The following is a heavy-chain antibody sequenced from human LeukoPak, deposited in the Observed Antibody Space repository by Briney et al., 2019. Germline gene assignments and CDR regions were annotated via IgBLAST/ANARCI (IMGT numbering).Heavy chain of an antibody. Sequence: SETLSLTCTVPGGSISSSSYYWGWVRQPPGKGLEWIGSIYYSGSTYYNPSLKSRSTISVDTSKNQFSLKLSSVTAAGTAVYYCARPNCGGDCYSGAIGYYFDYWGEGTLVTVSS. CDR3: ARPNCGGDCYSGAIGYYFDY. J-gene: IGHJ4*02. D-gene: IGHD2-21*02. CDR1: GGSISSSSYY. CDR2: IYYSGST. V-gene: IGHV4-39*01.